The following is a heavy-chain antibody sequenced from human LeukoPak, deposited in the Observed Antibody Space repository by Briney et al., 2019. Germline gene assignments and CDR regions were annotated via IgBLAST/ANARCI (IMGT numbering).Heavy chain of an antibody. CDR3: ARDYSGYDG. CDR1: GFTFSSYA. D-gene: IGHD5-12*01. Sequence: GGSLRLSCAASGFTFSSYAMHWVRQAPGKGLEWVAVISYDGSNKYYADSVKGRFTISRDKSKSTLYLQMNSLRAEDTAVYYCARDYSGYDGWGQGTLVTVSS. V-gene: IGHV3-30-3*01. J-gene: IGHJ4*02. CDR2: ISYDGSNK.